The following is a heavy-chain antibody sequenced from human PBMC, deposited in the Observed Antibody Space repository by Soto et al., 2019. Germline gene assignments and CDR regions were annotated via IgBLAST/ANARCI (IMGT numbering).Heavy chain of an antibody. D-gene: IGHD4-17*01. CDR3: ASWGNGDYGGYYYYGMDV. CDR2: IYYSGST. J-gene: IGHJ6*02. Sequence: SETLSLTCTVSGGSISSSSYYWGWIRQPPGKGLEWIGSIYYSGSTYYNPSLKSRVTISVDTSKNQFSLKLSSVTAADTAVYYCASWGNGDYGGYYYYGMDVWGQGTTVTVSS. CDR1: GGSISSSSYY. V-gene: IGHV4-39*01.